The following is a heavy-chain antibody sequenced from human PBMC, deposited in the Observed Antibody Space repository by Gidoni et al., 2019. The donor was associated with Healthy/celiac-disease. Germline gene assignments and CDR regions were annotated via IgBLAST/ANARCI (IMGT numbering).Heavy chain of an antibody. CDR3: AKTTVLLWFGELGSYFDY. Sequence: EVQLVESGGGLVQPGRSLRLSCAASGFPFVDYALHLVRQAPGKGLEGVSGSSWNSGSIGYADSVKGRFTISRDNAKNSLYLQMNSLRAEDTALYYCAKTTVLLWFGELGSYFDYWGQGTLVTVSS. CDR2: SSWNSGSI. D-gene: IGHD3-10*01. V-gene: IGHV3-9*01. J-gene: IGHJ4*02. CDR1: GFPFVDYA.